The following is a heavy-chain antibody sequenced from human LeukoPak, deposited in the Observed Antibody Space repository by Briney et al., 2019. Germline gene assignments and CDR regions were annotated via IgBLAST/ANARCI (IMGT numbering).Heavy chain of an antibody. J-gene: IGHJ5*02. Sequence: SETLSLTCTVSGDSISSRAYYWGWIRQPPGKAPEWIGSIPYTGKSHYNVSIQSRVTISADTSKNQFFLKLTSMTAADTATYFCARHGYYSGSQFDPWGQGTLVTVSS. V-gene: IGHV4-39*01. CDR2: IPYTGKS. D-gene: IGHD2/OR15-2a*01. CDR1: GDSISSRAYY. CDR3: ARHGYYSGSQFDP.